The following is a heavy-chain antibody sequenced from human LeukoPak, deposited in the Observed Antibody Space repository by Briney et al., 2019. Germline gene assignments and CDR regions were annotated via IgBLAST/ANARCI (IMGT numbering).Heavy chain of an antibody. V-gene: IGHV3-33*01. D-gene: IGHD6-25*01. CDR1: GFTFSTYG. J-gene: IGHJ6*02. CDR3: ARDRGRDDGMDV. CDR2: IWQKEINK. Sequence: PGRSLRLSCAASGFTFSTYGMHWVRQAPGKGLEWVAVIWQKEINKYYAESVKGRFTISRDNSKNTLYLQMNSLRAEDSAVYYCARDRGRDDGMDVWGQGTTVTVSS.